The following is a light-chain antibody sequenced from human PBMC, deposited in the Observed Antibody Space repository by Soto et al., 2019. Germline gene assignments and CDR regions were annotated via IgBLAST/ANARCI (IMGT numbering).Light chain of an antibody. CDR3: QQRRNWPLT. Sequence: EIVLTQSPATLSLSPGERATLSCRASQNVDSYLTWYQQKPGQAPRLLIYDVSKRATGIPVRFSGSGSGTDFTLTISSLEPEDVAMYYCQQRRNWPLTFGGGTKVEIK. V-gene: IGKV3-11*01. CDR1: QNVDSY. J-gene: IGKJ4*01. CDR2: DVS.